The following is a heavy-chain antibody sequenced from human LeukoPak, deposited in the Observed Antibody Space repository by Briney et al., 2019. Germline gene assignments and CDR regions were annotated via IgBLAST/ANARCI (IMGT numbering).Heavy chain of an antibody. V-gene: IGHV3-9*01. J-gene: IGHJ5*02. CDR2: TSWNSGSI. CDR3: AKDISPRYGSGSYNWFDP. Sequence: GGSLRLSCAASGFTFDDYAMHWVRQAPGKGLEWVSGTSWNSGSIGYADSVKGRFTISRDNAKNSLYLQMNSLRAEDTALYYCAKDISPRYGSGSYNWFDPWGQGTLVTVSS. D-gene: IGHD3-10*01. CDR1: GFTFDDYA.